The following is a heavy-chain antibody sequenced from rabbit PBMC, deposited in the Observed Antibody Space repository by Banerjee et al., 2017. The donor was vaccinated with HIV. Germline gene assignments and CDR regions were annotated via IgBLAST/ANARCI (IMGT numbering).Heavy chain of an antibody. V-gene: IGHV1S40*01. CDR3: ARWGAGNGWNFDL. J-gene: IGHJ4*01. CDR2: INSNTGNT. Sequence: CWVRQAPGKGLEWIACINSNTGNTVYASWAKGPFTISKTSSTTVTLQMTSLTAADTATYFCARWGAGNGWNFDLWGPGTLVTVS. D-gene: IGHD3-1*01.